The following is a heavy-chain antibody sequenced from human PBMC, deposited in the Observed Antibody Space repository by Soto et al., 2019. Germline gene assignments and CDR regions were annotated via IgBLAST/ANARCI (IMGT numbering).Heavy chain of an antibody. CDR2: ISYDGSNK. CDR3: AKDPGLGPDIVVVPAARGAFGI. V-gene: IGHV3-30*18. CDR1: GFTFSSYG. Sequence: GGSPRLSCAASGFTFSSYGMHWVRQAPGKGLEWVAVISYDGSNKYYADSVKGRFTISRDNSKNTLYLQMNSLRAEGTAVYYCAKDPGLGPDIVVVPAARGAFGILGQGTMVTVSS. J-gene: IGHJ3*02. D-gene: IGHD2-2*01.